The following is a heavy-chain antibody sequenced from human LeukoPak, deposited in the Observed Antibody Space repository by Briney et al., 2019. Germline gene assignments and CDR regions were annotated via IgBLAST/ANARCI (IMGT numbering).Heavy chain of an antibody. CDR2: INHSGST. V-gene: IGHV4-34*01. J-gene: IGHJ4*02. CDR3: ASLGYCSGGSCCSDY. CDR1: GGSFSGYY. Sequence: PSETLSLTCAVYGGSFSGYYWSWIRQPPGKGLEWIGEINHSGSTNYNPSLKSRVTISVDTSKNQFSLKLSSVTAADTAVYYCASLGYCSGGSCCSDYWGQGTLVTVSS. D-gene: IGHD2-15*01.